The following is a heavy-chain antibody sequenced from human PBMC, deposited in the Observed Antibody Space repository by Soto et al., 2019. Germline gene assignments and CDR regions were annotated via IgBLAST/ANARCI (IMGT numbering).Heavy chain of an antibody. Sequence: SETLSLTCTVSGGSITSSNYYWGWIRQPPGKGLEWIGSIYYSGSTYYNPSLKSRVTISVDTSKNQFSLKLSSVTAADTAVYYCARRHYGSGSYYKGYYGMDVWGQGTTVTVSS. J-gene: IGHJ6*02. V-gene: IGHV4-39*01. CDR3: ARRHYGSGSYYKGYYGMDV. D-gene: IGHD3-10*01. CDR1: GGSITSSNYY. CDR2: IYYSGST.